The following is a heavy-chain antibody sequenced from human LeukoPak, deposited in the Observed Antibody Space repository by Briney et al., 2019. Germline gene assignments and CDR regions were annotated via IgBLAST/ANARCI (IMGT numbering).Heavy chain of an antibody. Sequence: GGSLRLSCVASGFTFSNYGMHWVRQASGKGLEWVAIISYDGSKKDYPDSVKGRFSISRDNSKNTLYMQMNSLRAEDTAVYYCARGPGGSYHRLDYWGQGTLVTVSS. J-gene: IGHJ4*02. V-gene: IGHV3-30*03. CDR3: ARGPGGSYHRLDY. CDR1: GFTFSNYG. CDR2: ISYDGSKK. D-gene: IGHD1-26*01.